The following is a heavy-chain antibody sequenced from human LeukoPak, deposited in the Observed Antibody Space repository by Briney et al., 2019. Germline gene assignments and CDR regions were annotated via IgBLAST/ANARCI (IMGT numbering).Heavy chain of an antibody. Sequence: ASVKVSCKASGYTFTGYYMHWVRQAPGQGLEWMGRINPNSGGTNYAQKFQGRVTMTRDTSISTAYMELSRLRFDDTAVYYCARAPITMVRGVTRVFDYWGQGTLVTVSS. J-gene: IGHJ4*02. D-gene: IGHD3-10*01. CDR3: ARAPITMVRGVTRVFDY. CDR1: GYTFTGYY. CDR2: INPNSGGT. V-gene: IGHV1-2*06.